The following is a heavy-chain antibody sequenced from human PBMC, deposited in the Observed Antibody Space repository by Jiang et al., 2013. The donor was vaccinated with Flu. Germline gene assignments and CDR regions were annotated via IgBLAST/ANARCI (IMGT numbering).Heavy chain of an antibody. D-gene: IGHD2-15*01. J-gene: IGHJ6*02. CDR1: GGTFSSYA. V-gene: IGHV1-69*06. CDR2: IIPIFGTA. Sequence: LVESGAEVKKPGSSVKVSCKASGGTFSSYAISWVRQAPGQGLEWMGGIIPIFGTANYAQKFQGRVTITADKSTSTAYMELSSLRSEDTAVYYCARDLGYCSGGSCYSGGYYGMDVWGQGTTVTVSS. CDR3: ARDLGYCSGGSCYSGGYYGMDV.